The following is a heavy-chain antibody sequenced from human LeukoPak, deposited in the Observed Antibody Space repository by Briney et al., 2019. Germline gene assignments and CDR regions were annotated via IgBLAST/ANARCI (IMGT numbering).Heavy chain of an antibody. CDR2: IYHSGST. CDR1: GGSISSGGYS. Sequence: SQTLSLTCAVSGGSISSGGYSWSWIRQPPGKGLEWIGYIYHSGSTYCNPSLKSRVTISVDRSKNQFSLKLSSVTAADTAVYYCARDANARTGSFDYWGQGTLVTVSS. J-gene: IGHJ4*02. D-gene: IGHD1-1*01. CDR3: ARDANARTGSFDY. V-gene: IGHV4-30-2*01.